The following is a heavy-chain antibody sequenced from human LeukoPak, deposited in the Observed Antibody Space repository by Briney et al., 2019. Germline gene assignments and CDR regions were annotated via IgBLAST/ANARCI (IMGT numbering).Heavy chain of an antibody. J-gene: IGHJ5*02. CDR2: INHSGST. CDR1: GGSFSGYY. Sequence: PSETLSLTCAVYGGSFSGYYWSWIRQPPGKGLEWIGEINHSGSTNYNPSLKSRVTISVDTSKNQFSLKLSSVTAADTAVYYCARRNSITIFGVLIEGWFDPWGQGTLVTVSS. CDR3: ARRNSITIFGVLIEGWFDP. D-gene: IGHD3-3*01. V-gene: IGHV4-34*01.